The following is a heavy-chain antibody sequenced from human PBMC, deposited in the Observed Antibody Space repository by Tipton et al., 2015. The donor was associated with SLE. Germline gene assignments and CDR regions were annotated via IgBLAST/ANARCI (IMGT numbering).Heavy chain of an antibody. J-gene: IGHJ6*02. D-gene: IGHD6-13*01. CDR1: GGSISSHY. CDR2: IYYSGST. V-gene: IGHV4-59*11. Sequence: LRLSCTVSGGSISSHYWSWIRQAPGKGLEWIGCIYYSGSTNSNPNLKSRVTISVDTSKNQLSLKLSSVTASDTAVYYCARANSSSWYGVEYYGMDVWGQGTTVTVSS. CDR3: ARANSSSWYGVEYYGMDV.